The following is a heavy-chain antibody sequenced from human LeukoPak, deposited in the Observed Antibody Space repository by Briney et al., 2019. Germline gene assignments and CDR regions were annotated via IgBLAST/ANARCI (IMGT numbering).Heavy chain of an antibody. CDR3: ARHARRGITMVRGVTETNWFDP. CDR1: GGSFSGYY. Sequence: SETLSLTCAVYGGSFSGYYWSWLRQPPGKGLEWIGEINHSGSTNYNPSLKSRVTISVDTSKNQFSLKLSSVTAADTAVYYCARHARRGITMVRGVTETNWFDPWGQGTLVTVSS. J-gene: IGHJ5*02. D-gene: IGHD3-10*01. CDR2: INHSGST. V-gene: IGHV4-34*01.